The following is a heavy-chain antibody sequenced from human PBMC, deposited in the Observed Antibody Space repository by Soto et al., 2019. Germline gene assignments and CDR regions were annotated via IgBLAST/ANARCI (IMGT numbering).Heavy chain of an antibody. CDR3: AKAREYNHALDH. D-gene: IGHD1-1*01. CDR1: GFTFDDYV. CDR2: VNWNGRTT. V-gene: IGHV3-9*01. Sequence: PGGSLRLSCAASGFTFDDYVMHWVRQAPGKGLEWVASVNWNGRTTLYAAAVKGRFSVSRDNGKNSLYLEMTSLRPNDTALYFCAKAREYNHALDHWGQGILVTVSS. J-gene: IGHJ4*02.